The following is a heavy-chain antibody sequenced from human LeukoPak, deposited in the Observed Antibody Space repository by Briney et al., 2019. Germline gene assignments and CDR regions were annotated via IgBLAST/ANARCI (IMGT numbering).Heavy chain of an antibody. Sequence: GGSLRLSCAASGFTFSSYSMNWVRQAPGKGLEWVSSISSSSSYIYYADSVKGRFTISIDNAKNSLYLQMDSLRAEDTAVYYCARDQYYYDSSGYCPFDYWGQGTLVTVSS. V-gene: IGHV3-21*01. CDR2: ISSSSSYI. CDR1: GFTFSSYS. J-gene: IGHJ4*02. CDR3: ARDQYYYDSSGYCPFDY. D-gene: IGHD3-22*01.